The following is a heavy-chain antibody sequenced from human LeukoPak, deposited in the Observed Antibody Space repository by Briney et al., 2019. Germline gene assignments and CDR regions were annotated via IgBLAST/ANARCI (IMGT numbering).Heavy chain of an antibody. CDR2: ISYDGSNK. J-gene: IGHJ4*02. CDR3: ARERSLLIHYSHPPHCDF. Sequence: PGRSLRPSCAASGFTFSSYAMHWVRQAPGKGLEWVAVISYDGSNKYYADSVKGRFTISRDNSKNTLYLQMNSLRAEDTAVYYCARERSLLIHYSHPPHCDFWGRGTRVSVSS. V-gene: IGHV3-30*01. CDR1: GFTFSSYA. D-gene: IGHD4-11*01.